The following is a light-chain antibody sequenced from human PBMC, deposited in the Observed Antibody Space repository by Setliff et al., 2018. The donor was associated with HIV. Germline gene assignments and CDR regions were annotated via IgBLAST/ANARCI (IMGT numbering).Light chain of an antibody. V-gene: IGLV2-14*01. Sequence: QSVLTQPASVSGSPGQSITISCTGTSSDVGGYNSVSWYQQHPGKAPKLMIYEVSNRPSGVSNRFSGSKSGNTASLTISGLQAEDDADYYCSSYASSDTYVFGIGTKGTVL. J-gene: IGLJ1*01. CDR2: EVS. CDR1: SSDVGGYNS. CDR3: SSYASSDTYV.